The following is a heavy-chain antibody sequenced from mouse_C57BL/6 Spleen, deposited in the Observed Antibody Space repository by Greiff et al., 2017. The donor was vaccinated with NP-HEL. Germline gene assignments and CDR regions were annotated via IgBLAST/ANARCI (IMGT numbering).Heavy chain of an antibody. CDR3: ASPAYYSKGYGYFDY. D-gene: IGHD2-5*01. CDR1: GFTFSSYG. J-gene: IGHJ2*01. CDR2: ISSGGSYT. Sequence: EVMLVESGGDLVKPGGSLKLSCAASGFTFSSYGMSWVRQTPDKRLEWVATISSGGSYTYYPDSVKGRCTISRDNAKNTLYLQMSSLKSEETAMYYCASPAYYSKGYGYFDYWGQGTTLTVSS. V-gene: IGHV5-6*01.